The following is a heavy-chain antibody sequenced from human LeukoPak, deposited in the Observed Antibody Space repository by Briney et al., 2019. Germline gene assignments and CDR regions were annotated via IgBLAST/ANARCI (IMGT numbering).Heavy chain of an antibody. CDR3: ARVPYEIRLYYMDV. CDR2: SRYSGST. CDR1: GGSIISGSHF. Sequence: SDTLSLTCTVSGGSIISGSHFWGWIRQPPGKGLEWIGFSRYSGSTYYNPSLTSRVTISVDTSGNQFSLKVTSVTAADAAVYYCARVPYEIRLYYMDVWGKGTTVTVSS. D-gene: IGHD2-21*01. J-gene: IGHJ6*03. V-gene: IGHV4-39*07.